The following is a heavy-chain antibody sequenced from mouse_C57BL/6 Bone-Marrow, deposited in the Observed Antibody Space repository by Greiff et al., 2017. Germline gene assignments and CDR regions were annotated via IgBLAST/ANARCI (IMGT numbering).Heavy chain of an antibody. Sequence: EVKLMESGGGLVQPGGSLKLSCAASGFTFSDYGMAWVRQAPRKGPEGVAFISNLAYSIYYADTVTGRFTISRENAKNTLYLEMSSLRSEDTAMYYCARLNYGNAMDYWGQGTSVTVSS. V-gene: IGHV5-15*01. CDR3: ARLNYGNAMDY. CDR2: ISNLAYSI. D-gene: IGHD1-1*01. CDR1: GFTFSDYG. J-gene: IGHJ4*01.